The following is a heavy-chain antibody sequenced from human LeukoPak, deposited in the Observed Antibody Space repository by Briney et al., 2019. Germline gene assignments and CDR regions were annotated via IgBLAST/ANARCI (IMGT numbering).Heavy chain of an antibody. V-gene: IGHV3-53*04. CDR1: GFTVSSNY. D-gene: IGHD6-19*01. CDR3: ARVGSGWYDFDY. Sequence: GGSLRLSCAASGFTVSSNYMSWVRQAPGKGLKWVSVIYSGSSSTYYTDSVKGRFTISRHNSKNTLYLQMNSLRAEDTAVYYCARVGSGWYDFDYWGQGTLVTVSS. J-gene: IGHJ4*02. CDR2: IYSGSSST.